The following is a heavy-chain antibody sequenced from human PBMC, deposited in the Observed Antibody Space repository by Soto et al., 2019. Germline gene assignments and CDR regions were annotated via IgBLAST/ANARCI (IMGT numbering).Heavy chain of an antibody. J-gene: IGHJ4*02. D-gene: IGHD3-10*01. Sequence: GGSLRLSCAASGFTFSSYWMSWVRQAPGKGLEWVANIKQDGSEKYYVDSVKGRFTISRDNAKNSLYLQMNSLRAEDTAVYYCASDNVLLWFGEFPTFFYWGQGTLVTVSS. CDR3: ASDNVLLWFGEFPTFFY. V-gene: IGHV3-7*05. CDR1: GFTFSSYW. CDR2: IKQDGSEK.